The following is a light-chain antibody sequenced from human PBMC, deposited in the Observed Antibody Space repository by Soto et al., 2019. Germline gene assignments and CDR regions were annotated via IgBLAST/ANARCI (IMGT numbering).Light chain of an antibody. CDR2: GNS. J-gene: IGLJ3*02. CDR3: QSYDSSLSGWV. Sequence: QSVLTQPPSVSGAPGQRATISCTGSSSNIGAGYDVHWYQQLPGTAPKLLIYGNSNRPSGVPDRFSGSKSGTSASLAITGLQAEDEADYYCQSYDSSLSGWVFGGGTK. CDR1: SSNIGAGYD. V-gene: IGLV1-40*01.